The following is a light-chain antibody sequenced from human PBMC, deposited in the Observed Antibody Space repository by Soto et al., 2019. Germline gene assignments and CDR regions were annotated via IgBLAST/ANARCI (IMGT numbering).Light chain of an antibody. CDR3: AAWDDSLSALYV. CDR2: SNN. Sequence: QSVLTQPPSASGTPGQRVTISCSGSSSNIGSNYVYWYQQLPGTAPTLLIYSNNQRPSGVPDRFSGSKSGTSASLAISGLRSEDEADYYCAAWDDSLSALYVFGTGTKVTVL. J-gene: IGLJ1*01. CDR1: SSNIGSNY. V-gene: IGLV1-47*02.